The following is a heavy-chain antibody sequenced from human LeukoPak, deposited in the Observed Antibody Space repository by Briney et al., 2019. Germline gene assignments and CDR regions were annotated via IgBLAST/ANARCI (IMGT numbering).Heavy chain of an antibody. CDR3: AKDLEWELSYFDY. CDR1: GFTFSSYA. V-gene: IGHV3-23*01. J-gene: IGHJ4*02. D-gene: IGHD1-26*01. Sequence: GGSLRLSCAASGFTFSSYAMSWVRQAPGKGLEWVSAISGSGGSTYYADSVKGRFTISRDNSENTLYLQMNSLRAEDTAVYYCAKDLEWELSYFDYWGQGTLVTVSS. CDR2: ISGSGGST.